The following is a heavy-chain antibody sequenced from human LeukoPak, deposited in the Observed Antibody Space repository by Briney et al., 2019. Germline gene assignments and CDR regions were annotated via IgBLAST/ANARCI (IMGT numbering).Heavy chain of an antibody. J-gene: IGHJ5*02. V-gene: IGHV3-21*01. Sequence: PGGSLRLSCAASGFTFSSYSMNWVRQAPGKGLEWVSSISSSSSYIYYADSVKGRFTISRDNAKNSLYLQMNSLRAEDTAVYYCYGVPAAIAYQHSGEGGPWFDPWGQGTLVTVSS. CDR2: ISSSSSYI. D-gene: IGHD2-2*01. CDR3: YGVPAAIAYQHSGEGGPWFDP. CDR1: GFTFSSYS.